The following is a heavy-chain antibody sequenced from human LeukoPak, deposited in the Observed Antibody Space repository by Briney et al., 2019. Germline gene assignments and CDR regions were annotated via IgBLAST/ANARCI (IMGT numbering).Heavy chain of an antibody. CDR2: IYYSGSA. CDR3: ARVATYTAMVDYFDY. D-gene: IGHD5-18*01. J-gene: IGHJ4*02. V-gene: IGHV4-59*01. CDR1: GGSISSYY. Sequence: NASETLSLTCTVSGGSISSYYWSWIRQPPGKGLEWIGYIYYSGSANYNPSLKSRVTITVDTYKNQFPLKLISSTSADSAADYFARVATYTAMVDYFDYWGQGTLVTVSS.